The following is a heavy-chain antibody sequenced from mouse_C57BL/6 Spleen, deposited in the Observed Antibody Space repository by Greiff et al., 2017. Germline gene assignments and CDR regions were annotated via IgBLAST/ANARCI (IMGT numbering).Heavy chain of an antibody. CDR3: SRHEQLRCCYGD. D-gene: IGHD6-1*01. V-gene: IGHV5-6*01. CDR1: GFTFSSYG. CDR2: ISSGGSYT. J-gene: IGHJ2*01. Sequence: EVKVVESGGDLVKPGGSLKLSCAASGFTFSSYGMSWVRQTPDKRLEWVATISSGGSYTYYPDSVKGRFTISRDNAKNTLYLQMSSLESEDTAMYYCSRHEQLRCCYGDWGQGNTLTDSS.